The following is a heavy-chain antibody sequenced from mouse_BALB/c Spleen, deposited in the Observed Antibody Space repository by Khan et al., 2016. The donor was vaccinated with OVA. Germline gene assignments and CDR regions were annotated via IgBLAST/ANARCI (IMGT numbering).Heavy chain of an antibody. CDR1: GYTFTDYI. CDR2: INPNNGGP. D-gene: IGHD2-2*01. CDR3: ARQGYGGFAY. V-gene: IGHV1-18*01. J-gene: IGHJ3*01. Sequence: VRLQQSGPELVKPGASVKIPCKASGYTFTDYIIDWVKQSHGKSLEWIGDINPNNGGPICNQKFKGKATLTVDKSSSTAYMELRSLTSEDTAVYYCARQGYGGFAYWGQGTLVTVSA.